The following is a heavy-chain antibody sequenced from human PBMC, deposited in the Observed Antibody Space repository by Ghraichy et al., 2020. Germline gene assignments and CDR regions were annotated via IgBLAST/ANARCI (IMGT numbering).Heavy chain of an antibody. CDR1: GFTFSSYA. CDR2: ISYDGSNK. CDR3: ARGYYDSSGYYPLDY. D-gene: IGHD3-22*01. Sequence: GESLNISCAASGFTFSSYAMHWVRQAPGKGLEWVAVISYDGSNKYYADSVKGRFTISRDNSKNTLYLQMNSLRAEDTAVYYCARGYYDSSGYYPLDYWGQGTLVTVSS. V-gene: IGHV3-30*04. J-gene: IGHJ4*02.